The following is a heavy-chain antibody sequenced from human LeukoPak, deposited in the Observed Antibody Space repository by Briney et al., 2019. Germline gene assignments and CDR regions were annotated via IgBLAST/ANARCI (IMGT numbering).Heavy chain of an antibody. V-gene: IGHV3-23*01. CDR2: ISGSGGST. CDR3: AKGDYYYDSSGFDY. J-gene: IGHJ4*02. D-gene: IGHD3-22*01. CDR1: GFTFSSYA. Sequence: GGSLRLSCAASGFTFSSYAMSWVRQAPGKGLEWVSAISGSGGSTYYADSVEGRFTISRDNSKNTLYLQMNSLRAEDTAVYYCAKGDYYYDSSGFDYWGQGTLVTVSS.